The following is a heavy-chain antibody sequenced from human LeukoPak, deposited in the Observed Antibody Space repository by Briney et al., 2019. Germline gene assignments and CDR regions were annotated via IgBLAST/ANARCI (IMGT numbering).Heavy chain of an antibody. Sequence: PGGPLRLSCAASGFTFDDYGMSWDRQAPGKGLEWVSGINWSGGSTGYADSVKGRFTTSRDNAKNSLYLQMNSLRAEDTALYYCARYVLDNGGFDYWGQGTLVTVSS. D-gene: IGHD4/OR15-4a*01. CDR1: GFTFDDYG. CDR3: ARYVLDNGGFDY. J-gene: IGHJ4*02. V-gene: IGHV3-20*04. CDR2: INWSGGST.